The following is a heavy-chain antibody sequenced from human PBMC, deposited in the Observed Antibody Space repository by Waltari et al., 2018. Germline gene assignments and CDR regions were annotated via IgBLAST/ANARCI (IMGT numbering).Heavy chain of an antibody. CDR1: GGTFSSYA. D-gene: IGHD2-15*01. CDR3: AREGSYCSGGSCYGWDY. J-gene: IGHJ4*02. V-gene: IGHV1-69*12. CDR2: IIPIFGTA. Sequence: QVQLVQSGAEVKKPGSSVKVSCKASGGTFSSYAISWVRQAPGQGLEWMGGIIPIFGTANYAQKFQGRVTITADESTSTAYMELSSLRSEDTAVYYCAREGSYCSGGSCYGWDYWGQGTLVTVSS.